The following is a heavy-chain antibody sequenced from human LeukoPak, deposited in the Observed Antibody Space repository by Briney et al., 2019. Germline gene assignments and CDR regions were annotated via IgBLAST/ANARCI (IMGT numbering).Heavy chain of an antibody. Sequence: GGSLRLSCAASGFTFSTNAMSWVRQAPGKGLEWVSGISRSGGSTYYADSVKGRFTISRDNSRNTLYLQMNSLRGEDTAVYYCAKTGSTVTALNWFDPWGQGTLVTVSS. CDR2: ISRSGGST. V-gene: IGHV3-23*01. CDR1: GFTFSTNA. D-gene: IGHD4-17*01. CDR3: AKTGSTVTALNWFDP. J-gene: IGHJ5*02.